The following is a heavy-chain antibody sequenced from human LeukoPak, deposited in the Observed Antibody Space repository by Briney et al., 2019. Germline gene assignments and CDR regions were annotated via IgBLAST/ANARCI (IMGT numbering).Heavy chain of an antibody. CDR2: ISYDGSEK. V-gene: IGHV3-30-3*01. Sequence: GGSLRLSCAASGFTFSSYPMHWVRQAPGKGLEWVAVISYDGSEKHYADPVKGRFTISRDNSKNTLCLQMNSLRAEDTAVYYCAREGSSGYYPYWGQGILVTVSS. J-gene: IGHJ4*02. CDR3: AREGSSGYYPY. D-gene: IGHD3-22*01. CDR1: GFTFSSYP.